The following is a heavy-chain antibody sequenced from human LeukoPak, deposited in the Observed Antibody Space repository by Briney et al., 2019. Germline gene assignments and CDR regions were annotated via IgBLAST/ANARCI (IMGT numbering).Heavy chain of an antibody. J-gene: IGHJ4*02. CDR3: ASNYGSGSYLLNDY. D-gene: IGHD3-10*01. Sequence: GGSLRLSCVASRLTFSSYWMSWVRQAPGKGLEWVANIKQDGSEKYYVDSVKGRFTISRDNAKNSLYLQMNSLRAEDTAVYYCASNYGSGSYLLNDYWGQGTLVTVSS. CDR2: IKQDGSEK. CDR1: RLTFSSYW. V-gene: IGHV3-7*03.